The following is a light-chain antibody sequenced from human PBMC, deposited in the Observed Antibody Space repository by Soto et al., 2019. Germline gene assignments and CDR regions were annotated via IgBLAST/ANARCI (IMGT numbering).Light chain of an antibody. CDR1: QSLLHSNGYNY. Sequence: IVLTQSPLSLPVTPGEPASISCRSSQSLLHSNGYNYLDWYLQKPGQSPQLLIYLGSDRASGVPDRFSGSGSGTDFTLKISRVEPEDVGVYYCMQALQTPLTFGGGTKWIS. V-gene: IGKV2-28*01. CDR2: LGS. J-gene: IGKJ4*01. CDR3: MQALQTPLT.